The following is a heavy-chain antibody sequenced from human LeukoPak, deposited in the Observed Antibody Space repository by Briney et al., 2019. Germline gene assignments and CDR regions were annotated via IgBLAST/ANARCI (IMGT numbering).Heavy chain of an antibody. CDR2: ISISSRYI. J-gene: IGHJ3*02. CDR1: ASTFSSYS. V-gene: IGHV3-21*01. D-gene: IGHD3-3*01. CDR3: VTKVRLFGVVYAFDI. Sequence: GGSLRLSCAASASTFSSYSMNWVRQAAGKGLEWVSSISISSRYIYYADSVKGRFTISRDNAKNSLYLQMNSLRTADTSLTYCVTKVRLFGVVYAFDIWGQGTMVTVSS.